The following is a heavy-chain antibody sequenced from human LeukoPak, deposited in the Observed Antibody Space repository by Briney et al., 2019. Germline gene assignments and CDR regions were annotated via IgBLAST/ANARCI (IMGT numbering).Heavy chain of an antibody. V-gene: IGHV1-3*03. D-gene: IGHD1-26*01. Sequence: AAEKVSCKASGYTFTSYALHWLRQAPGQRLEWMGWINAGNGNTKFSHESQGRVTITRDTSASTAYMELNSLRSEDMAVYYCAREGAYIGGSYPFDYWGQGTLVTVSS. CDR1: GYTFTSYA. CDR3: AREGAYIGGSYPFDY. CDR2: INAGNGNT. J-gene: IGHJ4*02.